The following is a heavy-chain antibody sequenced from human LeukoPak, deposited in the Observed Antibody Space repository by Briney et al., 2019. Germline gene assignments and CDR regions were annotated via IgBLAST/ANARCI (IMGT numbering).Heavy chain of an antibody. CDR1: GGSISSYY. V-gene: IGHV4-59*01. CDR2: IYYSGST. D-gene: IGHD3-22*01. CDR3: ARDYDYYDSSGYLRWFDP. J-gene: IGHJ5*02. Sequence: SETLSLTCTVSGGSISSYYWSWIRPPPGKGLEWIGYIYYSGSTNYNPSLKSRVTISVDTSKNQFSLKLSSVTAADMAVYYCARDYDYYDSSGYLRWFDPWGQGTLVTVSS.